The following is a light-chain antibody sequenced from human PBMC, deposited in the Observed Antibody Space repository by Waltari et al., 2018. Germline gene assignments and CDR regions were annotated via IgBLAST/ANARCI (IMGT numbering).Light chain of an antibody. Sequence: EIVRTQSPGILSLSQGERATLSCRASRNLSANYVAWYQHRPGQPPRLLIFGASSRAAGIPDRFSGRGSATDFTLTINRLEPEDFTMYFCHQSAGSPQTFGQGTKLDIK. J-gene: IGKJ2*01. CDR2: GAS. CDR1: RNLSANY. CDR3: HQSAGSPQT. V-gene: IGKV3-20*01.